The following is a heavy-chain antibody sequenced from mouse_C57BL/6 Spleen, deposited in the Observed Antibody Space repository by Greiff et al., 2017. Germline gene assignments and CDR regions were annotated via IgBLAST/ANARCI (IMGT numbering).Heavy chain of an antibody. J-gene: IGHJ2*01. Sequence: EVKLMESVAELVRPGASVKLSCTASGFNIKNTYMHWVKQRPEQGLEWIGRIDPANGNTKYAPKFKGKATLTVDQSSSTAYMQLNSLTSEDSAVYYCARNGSSYNYFDYWGQGTTLTVSS. V-gene: IGHV14-3*01. CDR1: GFNIKNTY. D-gene: IGHD1-1*01. CDR2: IDPANGNT. CDR3: ARNGSSYNYFDY.